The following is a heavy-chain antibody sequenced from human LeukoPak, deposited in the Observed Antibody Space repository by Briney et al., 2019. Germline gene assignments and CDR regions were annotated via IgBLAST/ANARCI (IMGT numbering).Heavy chain of an antibody. D-gene: IGHD5-24*01. V-gene: IGHV3-30*03. J-gene: IGHJ4*02. CDR2: ISYDGSNK. CDR1: GFTFSSYG. Sequence: PGGSLRLSCAASGFTFSSYGMHWVRQAPGKGLEWVAVISYDGSNKYYADSVKGRFTISRDNSKNTLYLQMNSLRADDTAVYYCARRTTEMVNDYWGQGTLVTVSS. CDR3: ARRTTEMVNDY.